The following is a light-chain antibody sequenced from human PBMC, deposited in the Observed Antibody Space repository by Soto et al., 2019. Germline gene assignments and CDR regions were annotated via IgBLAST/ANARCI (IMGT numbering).Light chain of an antibody. J-gene: IGLJ3*02. V-gene: IGLV4-60*02. Sequence: QTEVTQSSSASASLGSSVKLTCTLSSGHSSYIIAWHQQQPGKAPRYLMKLEGSGSYNKGSGVPDRFSGSSSGADRYLTISNLQFEDEADYYCETWDSNTHTVFGGGTKLTVL. CDR2: LEGSGSY. CDR1: SGHSSYI. CDR3: ETWDSNTHTV.